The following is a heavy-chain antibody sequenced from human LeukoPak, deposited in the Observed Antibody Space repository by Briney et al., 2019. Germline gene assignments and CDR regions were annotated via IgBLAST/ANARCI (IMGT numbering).Heavy chain of an antibody. CDR2: ISHDGNTK. D-gene: IGHD2-2*01. J-gene: IGHJ4*02. Sequence: GGSLRLSCAASGFTFSDYSMHWVRQAPGKGLEWVAVISHDGNTKYYTDSVKGRFTISRDNSKNTLYLQMNSLRAEDTAVYHCAKSGCSSTNCYLNFWGRGTLVIVSS. CDR1: GFTFSDYS. V-gene: IGHV3-30*18. CDR3: AKSGCSSTNCYLNF.